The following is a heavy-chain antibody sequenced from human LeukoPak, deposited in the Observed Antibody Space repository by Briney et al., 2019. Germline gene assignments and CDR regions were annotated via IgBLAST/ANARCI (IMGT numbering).Heavy chain of an antibody. D-gene: IGHD6-19*01. Sequence: GGSLRLSCAASGFTFSRYGMHWVRQTPGKGLEWVAFIRYDGSNKYYADSVKGRFTISRDNSKNTLYLQMNSLRAEDTAVYYCAKDNRAVAAYFDYWGQGTLVTVSS. J-gene: IGHJ4*02. V-gene: IGHV3-30*02. CDR2: IRYDGSNK. CDR3: AKDNRAVAAYFDY. CDR1: GFTFSRYG.